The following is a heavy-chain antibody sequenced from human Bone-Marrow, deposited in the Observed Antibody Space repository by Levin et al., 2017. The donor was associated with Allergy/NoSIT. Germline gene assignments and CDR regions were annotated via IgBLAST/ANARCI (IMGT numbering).Heavy chain of an antibody. Sequence: PSETLSLTCSVSGDSLINSYWTWVRQPAGKGLEYIGRIYGSGTSNFTPSLLLPFTMSVDTSKNHISLDLTSVTAADTAVYYCARDVGSRGWPTWLDPWGQGTLVIVSS. D-gene: IGHD6-19*01. CDR3: ARDVGSRGWPTWLDP. J-gene: IGHJ5*02. CDR1: GDSLINSY. V-gene: IGHV4-4*07. CDR2: IYGSGTS.